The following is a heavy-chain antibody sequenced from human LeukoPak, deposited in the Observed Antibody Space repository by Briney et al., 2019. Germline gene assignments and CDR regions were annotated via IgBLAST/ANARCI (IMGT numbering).Heavy chain of an antibody. CDR1: GYTFTSYG. V-gene: IGHV1-18*01. J-gene: IGHJ4*02. CDR3: ARVPGSYDILTGYYFRANYYFDY. Sequence: ASVEVSCKASGYTFTSYGISWVRQAPGQGLEWMGWICAYNGNTNYAQKLQGRVTMTTDTSTSTAYMELRSLRSDDTAVYYCARVPGSYDILTGYYFRANYYFDYWGQGTLVTVSS. D-gene: IGHD3-9*01. CDR2: ICAYNGNT.